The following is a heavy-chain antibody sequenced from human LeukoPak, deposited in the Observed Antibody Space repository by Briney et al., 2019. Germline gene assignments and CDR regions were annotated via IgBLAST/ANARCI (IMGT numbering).Heavy chain of an antibody. V-gene: IGHV3-73*01. CDR1: GFTFNDTA. CDR3: TRLLAEGN. Sequence: PGGSLRLSCAASGFTFNDTAMHWVRQASGKGLEWVGRIRSKVNSYATVHAASVKGRFTISRDDSKNTVYLQLNSLKAEDTAVYYCTRLLAEGNWGQGTLVTVSS. CDR2: IRSKVNSYAT. J-gene: IGHJ4*02.